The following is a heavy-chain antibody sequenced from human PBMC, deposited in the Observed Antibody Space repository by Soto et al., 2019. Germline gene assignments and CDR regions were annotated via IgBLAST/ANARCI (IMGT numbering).Heavy chain of an antibody. CDR3: AKGDCSSTICYAFDY. Sequence: GGSLGLSCAASGFTFSSYAMSWVRQAPGKGLEWVSAISGSGGSTYYADSVKGRFTISRDNSKNTLFLQINSLRAEDTAVYYYAKGDCSSTICYAFDYWGQGTLVTFAS. J-gene: IGHJ4*02. CDR1: GFTFSSYA. D-gene: IGHD2-2*01. CDR2: ISGSGGST. V-gene: IGHV3-23*01.